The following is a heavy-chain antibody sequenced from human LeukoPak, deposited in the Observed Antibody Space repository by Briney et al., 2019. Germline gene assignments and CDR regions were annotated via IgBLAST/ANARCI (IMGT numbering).Heavy chain of an antibody. CDR1: GYTFTSYY. D-gene: IGHD3-3*01. Sequence: ASVKVSCKASGYTFTSYYMHWMRQAPGQGLEWMGIINPSGGSTSYAQKFQGRVTMTRDTSTSTVYMELSSLRSEDTAVYYCARRGYYDFWSGFIRDYMDVWGKGTTVTVSS. CDR2: INPSGGST. J-gene: IGHJ6*03. V-gene: IGHV1-46*01. CDR3: ARRGYYDFWSGFIRDYMDV.